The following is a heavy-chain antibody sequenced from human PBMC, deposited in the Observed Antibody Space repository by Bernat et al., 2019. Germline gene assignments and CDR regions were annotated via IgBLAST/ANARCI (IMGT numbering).Heavy chain of an antibody. CDR3: ARVVATIGALRYFDL. CDR2: IYYSGST. Sequence: QLQLQESGPGLVKPSETLSLTCTVSGGSISSSSYYWGWIRQPPGKGLELIGSIYYSGSTYYNPSLKSRVTISVDTSKNQFSLKLSSVTAADTAVYYCARVVATIGALRYFDLWGRGTLVTVSS. D-gene: IGHD5-12*01. V-gene: IGHV4-39*01. J-gene: IGHJ2*01. CDR1: GGSISSSSYY.